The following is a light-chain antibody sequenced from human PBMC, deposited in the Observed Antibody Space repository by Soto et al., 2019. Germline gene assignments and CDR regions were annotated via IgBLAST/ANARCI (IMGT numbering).Light chain of an antibody. CDR3: QQSYTTPIT. J-gene: IGKJ5*01. CDR1: QDISNY. Sequence: DIQMTQSPSSLSASVGDRVTITCQASQDISNYLNWYQQKPGKAPKLLIYDASNLETGVPSRFSGSGSGTDFTFTISSLQPEDIATYFCQQSYTTPITFGQGTRL. CDR2: DAS. V-gene: IGKV1-33*01.